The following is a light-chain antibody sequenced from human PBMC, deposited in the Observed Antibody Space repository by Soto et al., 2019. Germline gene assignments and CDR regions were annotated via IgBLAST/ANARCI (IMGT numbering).Light chain of an antibody. CDR1: QSVSSNY. V-gene: IGKV3-20*01. Sequence: EIVLTQSPGTLSLSPGERATLSCRASQSVSSNYLAWYQQKPGQAPRLLIYGGSSRAAGIPVRFSGRGSETDFTLTITRLEAEDFAVYCWQQYSSSRTFGQGTKVDIK. J-gene: IGKJ1*01. CDR3: QQYSSSRT. CDR2: GGS.